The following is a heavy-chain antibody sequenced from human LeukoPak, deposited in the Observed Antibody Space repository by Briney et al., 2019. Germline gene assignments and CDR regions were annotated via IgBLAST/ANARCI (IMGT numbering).Heavy chain of an antibody. V-gene: IGHV3-30*18. CDR2: ISYDGRNK. CDR1: GFTFSSHG. J-gene: IGHJ6*02. CDR3: AKDRSSGPHYYYGMDV. Sequence: GGSLRLSCAASGFTFSSHGMHGVRQAPGKGLEGVAVISYDGRNKYYADSVKGRFTISRDNSKKTVFLQMNSLRGEDTAVYYCAKDRSSGPHYYYGMDVWGRGTTVIVSS. D-gene: IGHD3-22*01.